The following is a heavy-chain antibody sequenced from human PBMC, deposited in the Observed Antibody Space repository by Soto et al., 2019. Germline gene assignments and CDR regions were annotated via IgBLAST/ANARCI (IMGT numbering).Heavy chain of an antibody. D-gene: IGHD5-18*01. CDR3: ARGVDTAMVRGFFDY. V-gene: IGHV4-30-2*01. Sequence: SETLSLTCAVSGGSISSGGYSWSWIRQPPGKGLEWIGYIYHSGSTYYNPSLKSRVTIPVDRSKNQFSLKLSSVTAADTAVYYCARGVDTAMVRGFFDYWGQGTLVTVSS. J-gene: IGHJ4*02. CDR1: GGSISSGGYS. CDR2: IYHSGST.